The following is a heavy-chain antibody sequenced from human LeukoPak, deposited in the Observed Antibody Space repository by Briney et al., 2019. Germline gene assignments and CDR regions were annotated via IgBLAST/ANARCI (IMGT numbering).Heavy chain of an antibody. Sequence: PGGSLRLSCAASGFTVSSNYMNWVRQAPGKGLEWVSVIYTGGSTYYADSVKGRFTISRDNSKNMLYLQMNSLRAEDTAVYYCAKPLFDYGDPPDAFDIWGQGTMVTVSS. J-gene: IGHJ3*02. V-gene: IGHV3-66*04. CDR1: GFTVSSNY. CDR3: AKPLFDYGDPPDAFDI. CDR2: IYTGGST. D-gene: IGHD4-17*01.